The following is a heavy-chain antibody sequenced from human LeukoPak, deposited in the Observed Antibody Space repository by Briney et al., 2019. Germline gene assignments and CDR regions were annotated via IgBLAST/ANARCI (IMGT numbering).Heavy chain of an antibody. D-gene: IGHD3-9*01. CDR2: INSDGSSI. CDR3: AREAGDILTGYYYYYYYMDV. CDR1: RFTFNSYW. V-gene: IGHV3-74*01. J-gene: IGHJ6*03. Sequence: GGSLRLSCAASRFTFNSYWMHWVRQAPGKRLVWVSRINSDGSSINYADSVKGRFTISRDNAKNSLYLQMNSLRAEDTALYYCAREAGDILTGYYYYYYYMDVWGKGTTVTVSS.